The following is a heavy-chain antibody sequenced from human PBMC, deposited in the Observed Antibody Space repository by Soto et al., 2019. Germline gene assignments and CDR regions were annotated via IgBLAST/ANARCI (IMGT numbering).Heavy chain of an antibody. V-gene: IGHV1-8*01. CDR2: MNPESRNT. D-gene: IGHD2-2*01. Sequence: QVQLVQSGAEVKEPGASVRVSCKASGYTFTSYDINWVRQATGQELEWMGWMNPESRNTGYAQKFQGRVNMTRDNSISTAYLELTSLRSEHTAVYYCARFVRHQLPTIDFWGQGTLVNVSS. J-gene: IGHJ4*02. CDR1: GYTFTSYD. CDR3: ARFVRHQLPTIDF.